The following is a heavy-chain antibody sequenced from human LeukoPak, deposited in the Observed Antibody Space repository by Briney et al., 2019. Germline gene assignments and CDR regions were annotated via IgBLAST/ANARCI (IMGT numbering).Heavy chain of an antibody. CDR1: GGSISSYY. CDR2: IYYSGST. J-gene: IGHJ4*02. D-gene: IGHD6-19*01. Sequence: KPSETLSLACTVSGGSISSYYWSWIRQPPGKGLEWIGYIYYSGSTNYNPPLKSRVTISVDKSKNQFSLKLSSVTAADTAVYYCARARSSGWPDYWGQGTLVTVSS. V-gene: IGHV4-59*01. CDR3: ARARSSGWPDY.